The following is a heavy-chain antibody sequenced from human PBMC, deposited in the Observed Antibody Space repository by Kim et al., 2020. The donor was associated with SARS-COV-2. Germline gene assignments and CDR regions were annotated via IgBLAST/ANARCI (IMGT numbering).Heavy chain of an antibody. V-gene: IGHV3-15*01. J-gene: IGHJ4*01. CDR3: TTAAYSGSEWTDK. D-gene: IGHD1-26*01. CDR2: IRSKSSGGTA. Sequence: GGSLRLSCAASGFLFNDAWLSWVRQAPGKGLEWVGRIRSKSSGGTADYAVSVKGRFTISRDDSRNTLYLQMNSLKSEDTAIYYCTTAAYSGSEWTDKWG. CDR1: GFLFNDAW.